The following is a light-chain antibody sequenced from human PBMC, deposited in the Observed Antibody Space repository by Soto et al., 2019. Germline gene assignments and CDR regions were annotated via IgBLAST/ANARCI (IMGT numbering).Light chain of an antibody. CDR3: CSYASSRDYV. CDR1: SSDVGSFNL. V-gene: IGLV2-23*02. Sequence: QSALTQPASVSGSPGQSITISCTGTSSDVGSFNLVSWYEQHPGKAPKLMIYEVNKRPSGVSNRFSGSKSGNTASLTISGIQDEDEDDYYCCSYASSRDYVFGTGTKVKVL. CDR2: EVN. J-gene: IGLJ1*01.